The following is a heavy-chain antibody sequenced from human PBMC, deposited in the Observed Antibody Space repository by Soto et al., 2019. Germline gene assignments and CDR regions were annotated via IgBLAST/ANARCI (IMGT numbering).Heavy chain of an antibody. CDR3: AKSPRGEMATD. CDR1: GYTFINYH. J-gene: IGHJ4*02. CDR2: INTYNGMT. Sequence: QVQLVQSGGEVKKPGASVTVSCKASGYTFINYHITWVRQVPGQGLEWMAWINTYNGMTDYAQKFQGRVTMTRDTSTSTAYMELRNLGSDDTAVYFCAKSPRGEMATDWGQGTLDTVSS. V-gene: IGHV1-18*01. D-gene: IGHD5-12*01.